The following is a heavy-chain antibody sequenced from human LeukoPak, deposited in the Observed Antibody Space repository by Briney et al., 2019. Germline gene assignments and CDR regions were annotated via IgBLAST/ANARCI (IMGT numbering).Heavy chain of an antibody. V-gene: IGHV1-46*01. CDR2: INPSGGST. Sequence: ASVKVSCKASGYTFTSYYMHWVRQAPGQGLEWMGIINPSGGSTSYAQKFQGRVTMTRDTSTSTVYMELSSLRSEDTAVYYCAREKGEYCSSTSCPRPLAEYFQHWGQGTLVTVSS. J-gene: IGHJ1*01. CDR1: GYTFTSYY. D-gene: IGHD2-2*01. CDR3: AREKGEYCSSTSCPRPLAEYFQH.